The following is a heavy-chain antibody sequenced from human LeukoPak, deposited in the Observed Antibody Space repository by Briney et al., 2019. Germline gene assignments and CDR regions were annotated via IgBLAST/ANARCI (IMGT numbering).Heavy chain of an antibody. CDR3: ARHAYDILTGGSFDY. J-gene: IGHJ4*02. V-gene: IGHV3-7*03. D-gene: IGHD3-9*01. CDR2: IKQDGSEK. CDR1: GFTFSSYW. Sequence: GGSLRLSCAASGFTFSSYWMSWVRQAPGKGLEWVANIKQDGSEKYYVDSVKGRFTTSRDNAKNSLYLQMNSLRAEDTAVYYCARHAYDILTGGSFDYWGQGTLVTVSS.